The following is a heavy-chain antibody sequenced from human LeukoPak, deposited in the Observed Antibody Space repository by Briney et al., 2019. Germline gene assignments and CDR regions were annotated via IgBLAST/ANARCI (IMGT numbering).Heavy chain of an antibody. Sequence: TSYAQKFQGRVTMTRNTSISTAYMVLSSLRSDDTAVYYCVRTAGIFWSGAYYFDSWGQGTLVTVSS. CDR3: VRTAGIFWSGAYYFDS. D-gene: IGHD3-3*01. V-gene: IGHV1-8*01. CDR2: T. J-gene: IGHJ4*02.